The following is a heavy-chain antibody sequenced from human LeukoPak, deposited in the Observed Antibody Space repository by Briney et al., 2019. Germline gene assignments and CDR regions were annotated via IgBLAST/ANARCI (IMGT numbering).Heavy chain of an antibody. Sequence: SETLSLTCTVSGGSISSSSYYWGWIRQPPGKGLEWIGSIYYSGSTYYNPPLKSRVTISVDTSKNQFSLKLSSVTAADTAVYYCARHHRYEGDYWGQGTLVTVSS. J-gene: IGHJ4*02. CDR3: ARHHRYEGDY. CDR2: IYYSGST. CDR1: GGSISSSSYY. D-gene: IGHD5-12*01. V-gene: IGHV4-39*01.